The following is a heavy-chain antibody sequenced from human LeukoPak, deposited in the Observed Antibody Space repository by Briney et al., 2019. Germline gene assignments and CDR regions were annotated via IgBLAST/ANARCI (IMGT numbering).Heavy chain of an antibody. CDR3: ASRHCSGGGCYFAGADPFDY. V-gene: IGHV3-53*01. CDR1: GFTVDSNY. CDR2: IYTGGNT. J-gene: IGHJ4*02. Sequence: GGSLRLSCAASGFTVDSNYLSWVRQAPGKGLEWVSTIYTGGNTYYAASVKGRFTISRDTSKNTLYLQMNRLRAEDTAVYYCASRHCSGGGCYFAGADPFDYWGQGTSVTVSS. D-gene: IGHD2-15*01.